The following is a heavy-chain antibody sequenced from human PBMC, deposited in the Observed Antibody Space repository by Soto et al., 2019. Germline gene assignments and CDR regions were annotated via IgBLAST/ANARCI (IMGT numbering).Heavy chain of an antibody. CDR2: IYYSGST. D-gene: IGHD5-12*01. CDR1: GGSISSHY. V-gene: IGHV4-59*08. Sequence: SETLSLSCTVSGGSISSHYWSWIRQPPGQGLEWIGYIYYSGSTNYNPSLKSRVTISVDTSKSQFSLRLSSVTAADTAVYFCARLDGYHHYFAYWGQGALVTVSS. J-gene: IGHJ4*02. CDR3: ARLDGYHHYFAY.